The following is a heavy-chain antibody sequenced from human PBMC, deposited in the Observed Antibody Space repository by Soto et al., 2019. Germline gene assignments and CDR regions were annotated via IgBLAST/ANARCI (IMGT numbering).Heavy chain of an antibody. D-gene: IGHD2-2*01. CDR2: ISAYNGNT. J-gene: IGHJ4*02. V-gene: IGHV1-18*01. Sequence: ASVKVSCKASGYTFTSYGISWVRQAPGQGLEWMGWISAYNGNTNYAQKLQGRVTMTTDTSTSTAYMELRSLRSGDTAVYYCARDRDIVVIPAAHVPPRYDYWGQGTLVTVSS. CDR3: ARDRDIVVIPAAHVPPRYDY. CDR1: GYTFTSYG.